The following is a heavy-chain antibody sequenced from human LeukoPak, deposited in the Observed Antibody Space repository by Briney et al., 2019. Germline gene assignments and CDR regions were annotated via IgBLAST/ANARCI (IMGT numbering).Heavy chain of an antibody. CDR1: GGSISSYY. V-gene: IGHV4-4*07. CDR2: IYSSGST. J-gene: IGHJ4*02. D-gene: IGHD3-10*01. CDR3: AKSFSGTYPGLDY. Sequence: SETLSLTCTVSGGSISSYYWGWIRQPAGKGLEWIGRIYSSGSTNYNPSLRSRVTISVDTSKNQISLNLTSVTAADTAVYYCAKSFSGTYPGLDYWGQGTLVTVSS.